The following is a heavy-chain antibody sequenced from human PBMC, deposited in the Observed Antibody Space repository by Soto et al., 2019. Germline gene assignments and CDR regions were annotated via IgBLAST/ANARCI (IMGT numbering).Heavy chain of an antibody. CDR2: ISSSGTTI. J-gene: IGHJ6*02. V-gene: IGHV3-11*01. CDR1: GCSFGDYY. Sequence: QVQLVESGRGSVKPGGPLRLSCAASGCSFGDYYISWIRQAPGKGLEWVSYISSSGTTIYHADSVKGRFTISRDNAKNSPFLQMNSLRAEDTAVYYCARGKSIFYGMDVWGQGTTVTVSS. CDR3: ARGKSIFYGMDV. D-gene: IGHD2-15*01.